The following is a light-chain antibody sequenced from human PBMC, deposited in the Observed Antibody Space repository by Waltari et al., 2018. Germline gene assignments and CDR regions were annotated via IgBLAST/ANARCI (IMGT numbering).Light chain of an antibody. CDR1: SANIGNNF. Sequence: QTMLTQPPSASGTPGQRVTLSCSGSSANIGNNFVNWYQQLPETAPKLLSYSDRQRPSGVPDRFSASKSGTAASLAISGLQSEDEGLYYCSSWDDSRNTVVFGGGTKLTVL. CDR3: SSWDDSRNTVV. V-gene: IGLV1-44*01. CDR2: SDR. J-gene: IGLJ2*01.